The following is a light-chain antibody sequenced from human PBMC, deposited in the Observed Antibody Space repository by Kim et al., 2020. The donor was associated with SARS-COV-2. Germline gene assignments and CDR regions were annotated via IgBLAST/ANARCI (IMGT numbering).Light chain of an antibody. Sequence: QWITIACTGTSGDVGGYKCVSWYQQHPDKAPKRMFYDVSNRPSGVTKRFSGSKSGNSASLTISELQAEDEADYYCSSYTSSSTPNVFGTKTKVTVL. CDR1: SGDVGGYKC. CDR2: DVS. J-gene: IGLJ1*01. V-gene: IGLV2-14*03. CDR3: SSYTSSSTPNV.